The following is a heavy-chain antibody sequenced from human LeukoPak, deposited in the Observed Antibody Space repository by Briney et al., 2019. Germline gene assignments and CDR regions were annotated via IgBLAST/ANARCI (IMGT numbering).Heavy chain of an antibody. D-gene: IGHD2-2*01. Sequence: SETLSLTCTVAGGAISSYYWSWIRQPPGKGLEWIGNIYYSWCTNFNPSLRSRVTISVDTSKNQFSLKLSSVTAADTAVYYCARSNYCSRTSCYVYGLDVWGQGTTVTVS. CDR1: GGAISSYY. CDR2: IYYSWCT. V-gene: IGHV4-59*08. J-gene: IGHJ6*02. CDR3: ARSNYCSRTSCYVYGLDV.